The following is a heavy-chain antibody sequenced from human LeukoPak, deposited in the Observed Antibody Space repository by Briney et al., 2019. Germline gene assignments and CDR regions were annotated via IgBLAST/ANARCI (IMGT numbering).Heavy chain of an antibody. J-gene: IGHJ3*02. V-gene: IGHV1-69*13. CDR1: GGTFSSYA. Sequence: SVKVSCKASGGTFSSYAISWVRQAPGQGLEWVGGIIPIFGTANYAQKFQGRVTITADESTSTAYMELSSLRSDDTAVYYCARDRNPTRVWDRTYYDILTGIDAFDIWGQGTMVTVSS. CDR3: ARDRNPTRVWDRTYYDILTGIDAFDI. D-gene: IGHD3-9*01. CDR2: IIPIFGTA.